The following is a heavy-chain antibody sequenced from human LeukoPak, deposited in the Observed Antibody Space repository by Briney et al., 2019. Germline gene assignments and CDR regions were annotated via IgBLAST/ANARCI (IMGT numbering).Heavy chain of an antibody. D-gene: IGHD6-13*01. CDR2: VYYSGST. CDR1: GGSVSSYY. V-gene: IGHV4-59*02. J-gene: IGHJ2*01. Sequence: SETLSLTCSVSGGSVSSYYWSWIRQPPGKGLEWIGYVYYSGSTNYNPSLKSRVTISADTSKNQFSLKVRSVTAADTAVYYCARDPPQPGITAAGYFDLWGRGTLVTVSS. CDR3: ARDPPQPGITAAGYFDL.